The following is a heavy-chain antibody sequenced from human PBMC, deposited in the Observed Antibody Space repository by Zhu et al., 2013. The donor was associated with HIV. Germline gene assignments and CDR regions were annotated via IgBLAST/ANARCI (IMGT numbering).Heavy chain of an antibody. V-gene: IGHV1-69*01. D-gene: IGHD2-15*01. J-gene: IGHJ3*02. Sequence: QVQLVQSGAELKRPGASVKVSCKTFGYTFSDYFLHWVRQAPGQGLEWMGGIIPIFGTANYAQKFQGRVTITADESTSTAYMELSSLRSEDTAVYYCAREFRDIVVVGAFDIWGQGTMVTVSS. CDR1: GYTFSDYF. CDR3: AREFRDIVVVGAFDI. CDR2: IIPIFGTA.